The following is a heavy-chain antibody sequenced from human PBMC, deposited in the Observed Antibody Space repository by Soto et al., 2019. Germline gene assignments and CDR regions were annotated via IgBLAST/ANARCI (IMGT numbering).Heavy chain of an antibody. V-gene: IGHV4-39*01. Sequence: SETLSLTCTVSGGSISSSSYYWGWIRQPPGKGLEWIGSIYYSGSTYYNPSLKSRVTISVDTSKNQFSLKLSSVTAADTAVYYCASLSSFYSTRPEDYYMDVWGKGTTVTVSS. CDR2: IYYSGST. CDR3: ASLSSFYSTRPEDYYMDV. CDR1: GGSISSSSYY. J-gene: IGHJ6*03. D-gene: IGHD4-4*01.